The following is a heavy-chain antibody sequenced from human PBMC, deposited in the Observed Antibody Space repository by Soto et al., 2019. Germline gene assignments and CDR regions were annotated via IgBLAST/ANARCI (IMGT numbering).Heavy chain of an antibody. CDR2: ISGGGGDT. V-gene: IGHV3-23*01. CDR1: IFTFSTYA. CDR3: AQSLFGGPDI. D-gene: IGHD2-15*01. J-gene: IGHJ3*02. Sequence: GGSLRLSCAASIFTFSTYAMSWVRQAPGKGLEWVSGISGGGGDTSYADSVRGRFTCSRDNSKNTLYLQMNSLRAEDTALYYCAQSLFGGPDIWGQGTMVTVSS.